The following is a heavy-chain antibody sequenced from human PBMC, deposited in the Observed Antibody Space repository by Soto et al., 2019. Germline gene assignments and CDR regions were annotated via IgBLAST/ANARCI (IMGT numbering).Heavy chain of an antibody. V-gene: IGHV3-33*01. CDR2: IWYDGSNK. CDR1: GFTFSSYG. Sequence: GGSLRLSCAASGFTFSSYGMHWVRQAPGKGLEWVAVIWYDGSNKYYADSVKGRFTISRDNSKNTLYLQMNSLRAEDTAVYYCARELSPYGDYAFDYWGQGTLVTVSS. D-gene: IGHD4-17*01. J-gene: IGHJ4*02. CDR3: ARELSPYGDYAFDY.